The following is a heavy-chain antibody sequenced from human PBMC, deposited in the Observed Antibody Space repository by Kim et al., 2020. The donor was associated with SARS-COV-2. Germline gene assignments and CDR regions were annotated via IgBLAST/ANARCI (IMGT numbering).Heavy chain of an antibody. J-gene: IGHJ4*02. CDR1: GGSISSSSYY. V-gene: IGHV4-39*07. CDR3: ARDRSTTVVTPEYYFDY. Sequence: SETLSLTCTVSGGSISSSSYYWGWIRQPPGKGLEWIGSIYYSGSTYYNPSLKSRVTISVDTSKNQFSLKLSSVTAADTAVYYCARDRSTTVVTPEYYFDYWGQGTLVTVSS. CDR2: IYYSGST. D-gene: IGHD4-17*01.